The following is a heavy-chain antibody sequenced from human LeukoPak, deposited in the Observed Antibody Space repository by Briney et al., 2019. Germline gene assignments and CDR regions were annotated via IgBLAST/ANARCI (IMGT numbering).Heavy chain of an antibody. CDR3: AKGQRAVAGLRSDY. D-gene: IGHD6-19*01. Sequence: PGGSLRLSCAASGFTFSSYSMNWVRQAPGKGLEWDSSISSSSSYIYYADSVKGRFTISRDNAKNSLYLQMNSLRAENTAVYYCAKGQRAVAGLRSDYWGQGTLVTVSS. CDR2: ISSSSSYI. CDR1: GFTFSSYS. J-gene: IGHJ4*02. V-gene: IGHV3-21*04.